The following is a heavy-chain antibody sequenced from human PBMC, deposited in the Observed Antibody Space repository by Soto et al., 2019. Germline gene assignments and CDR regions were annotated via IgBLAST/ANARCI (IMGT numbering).Heavy chain of an antibody. V-gene: IGHV3-23*01. CDR2: ISGSGGST. CDR3: AKVMGYSYDVPFDY. CDR1: GFTFSRYA. Sequence: GESLKITCASSGFTFSRYAMSWVRQAPGKGLEWVSAISGSGGSTYYADSVKGRFTISRDNSKNTVYLQMNSLRAEDTAVYYCAKVMGYSYDVPFDYWGQGTLVTVSS. D-gene: IGHD5-18*01. J-gene: IGHJ4*02.